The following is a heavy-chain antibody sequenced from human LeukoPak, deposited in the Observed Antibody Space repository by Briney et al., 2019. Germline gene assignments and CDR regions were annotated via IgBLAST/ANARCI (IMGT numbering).Heavy chain of an antibody. CDR1: GGSNSSGSYY. V-gene: IGHV4-61*02. J-gene: IGHJ5*02. Sequence: SQTLSLTCTVSGGSNSSGSYYWSWIRQPAGKGLEWIGRIYTSGSTNYNPSLKSRVTISVDTSKNQFSLKLSSVTAADTAVYYCARDLRSSWGNNWFDPWGQGTLVTVSS. CDR2: IYTSGST. D-gene: IGHD6-13*01. CDR3: ARDLRSSWGNNWFDP.